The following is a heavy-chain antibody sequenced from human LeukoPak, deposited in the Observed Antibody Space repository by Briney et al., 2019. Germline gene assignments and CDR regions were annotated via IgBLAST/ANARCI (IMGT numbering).Heavy chain of an antibody. V-gene: IGHV1-2*02. Sequence: ASVKVSCKASGYTFTGYYMHWVRQAPGQGLEWMGWINPNSGGTNYAQKFQGRVTMTRDTSISTAYMELSRLRSDDTAVYYCARAGNGGSYPDDAFDIWGQGTMVTVSS. CDR2: INPNSGGT. CDR1: GYTFTGYY. D-gene: IGHD1-26*01. CDR3: ARAGNGGSYPDDAFDI. J-gene: IGHJ3*02.